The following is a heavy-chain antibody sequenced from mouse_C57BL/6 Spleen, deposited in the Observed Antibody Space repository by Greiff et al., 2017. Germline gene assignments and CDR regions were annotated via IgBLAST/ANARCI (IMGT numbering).Heavy chain of an antibody. CDR1: GYAFSSYG. CDR2: IYPGDGDT. D-gene: IGHD1-1*01. J-gene: IGHJ1*03. CDR3: ARYGDYYGSSRRV. V-gene: IGHV1-80*01. Sequence: VKLEESGAELVKPGASVKISCKASGYAFSSYGMNWVKQRPGKGLEWIGQIYPGDGDTNYNGKFKGKATLTADKYSSTAYMQLSTLTSEDSAVYLCARYGDYYGSSRRVWGTGTTVTV.